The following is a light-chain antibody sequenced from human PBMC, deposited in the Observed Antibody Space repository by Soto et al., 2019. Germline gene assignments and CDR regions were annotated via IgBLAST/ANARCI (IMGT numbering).Light chain of an antibody. Sequence: QSALTQPASVSGSPGQSITIPCTGTSNDVGGYNHVSWYQQHPGKAPKLMIYEVSNRPSGVSNRLSGSKSGNTASLTISGLQAEDEADYYCNSFTSGNTRLFGGGTKLTVL. V-gene: IGLV2-14*01. CDR2: EVS. CDR1: SNDVGGYNH. J-gene: IGLJ2*01. CDR3: NSFTSGNTRL.